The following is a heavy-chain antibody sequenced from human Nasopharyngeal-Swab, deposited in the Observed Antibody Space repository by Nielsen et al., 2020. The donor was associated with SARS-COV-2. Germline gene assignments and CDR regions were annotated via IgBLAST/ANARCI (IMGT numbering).Heavy chain of an antibody. J-gene: IGHJ4*02. CDR1: GFTFSSYA. CDR3: AKEVAAAIGEYYFDH. Sequence: GESLKISCAASGFTFSSYAMSWVCQAPGKGLEWVSAISGSGGSTYYADSVKGRFTISRDNSKNTLYLQMNSLRAEDTAVYYCAKEVAAAIGEYYFDHWGQGTLVTVSS. D-gene: IGHD6-13*01. CDR2: ISGSGGST. V-gene: IGHV3-23*01.